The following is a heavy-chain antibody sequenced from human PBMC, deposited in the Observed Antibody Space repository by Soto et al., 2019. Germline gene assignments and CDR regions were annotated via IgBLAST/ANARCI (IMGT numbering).Heavy chain of an antibody. CDR3: ATGGNWNDVCDY. V-gene: IGHV3-23*01. J-gene: IGHJ4*02. Sequence: RLSCAASGFDYSSYDMSWVRQAPGKGLEWVSAISGRGGSTYYADSVKGRFTISRDNSQNMLYLQMNSLRAEDTAVYYCATGGNWNDVCDYWGQGTLVTVSS. D-gene: IGHD1-1*01. CDR1: GFDYSSYD. CDR2: ISGRGGST.